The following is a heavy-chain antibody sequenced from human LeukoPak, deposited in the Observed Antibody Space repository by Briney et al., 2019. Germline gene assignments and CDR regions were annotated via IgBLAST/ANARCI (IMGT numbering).Heavy chain of an antibody. CDR1: GFTFSDYY. V-gene: IGHV3-11*01. Sequence: PGGSLRLSCAASGFTFSDYYISWIRQAPGKGLEWVSYISSSGSTIYYADSVKGRFTISRDNAKNSLYLQMNSLRAEDTAVYYCARVNRGSWYGYYYYMDVWGKGTTVTISS. D-gene: IGHD6-13*01. J-gene: IGHJ6*03. CDR3: ARVNRGSWYGYYYYMDV. CDR2: ISSSGSTI.